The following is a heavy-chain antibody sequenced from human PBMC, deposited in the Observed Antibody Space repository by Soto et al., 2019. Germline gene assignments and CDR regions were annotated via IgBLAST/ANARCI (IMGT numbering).Heavy chain of an antibody. D-gene: IGHD2-8*01. CDR2: MNPNSGDT. Sequence: ASVNVSCKSSGYTFTRYHIHWVRQASGQGLEWVGWMNPNSGDTGYAQKFQGKVTMTRNTAISTAYMGLSSLRSDDTAVYYGTKIWPNGVCFAYGGEGTLVTVSS. CDR3: TKIWPNGVCFAY. J-gene: IGHJ4*02. V-gene: IGHV1-8*01. CDR1: GYTFTRYH.